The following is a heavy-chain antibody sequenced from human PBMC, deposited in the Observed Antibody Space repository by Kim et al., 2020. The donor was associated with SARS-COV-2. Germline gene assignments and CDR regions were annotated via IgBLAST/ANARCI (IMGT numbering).Heavy chain of an antibody. CDR2: INPNSGGT. V-gene: IGHV1-2*02. CDR3: ARMDSSGYYNWFDP. D-gene: IGHD3-22*01. Sequence: ASVKVSCKASGYTFTGYYMHWVRQAPGQGLEWMGWINPNSGGTNYAQKFQGRVTMTRDTSISTAYMELSRLRSDDTAVYYCARMDSSGYYNWFDPWGQGTLVTVSS. J-gene: IGHJ5*02. CDR1: GYTFTGYY.